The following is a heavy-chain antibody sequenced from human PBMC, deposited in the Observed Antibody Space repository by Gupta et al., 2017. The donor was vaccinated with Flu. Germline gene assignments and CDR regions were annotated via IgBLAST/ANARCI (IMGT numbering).Heavy chain of an antibody. J-gene: IGHJ4*02. D-gene: IGHD1-26*01. CDR2: IKWSRANI. V-gene: IGHV3-9*01. Sequence: GNGREWISVIKWSRANIAYADSVKGRFTISRDNAKNFLYLQINSLRPDDTAFYYCAKDRISSLGTSTEGYFDYWGQGTLATVSS. CDR3: AKDRISSLGTSTEGYFDY.